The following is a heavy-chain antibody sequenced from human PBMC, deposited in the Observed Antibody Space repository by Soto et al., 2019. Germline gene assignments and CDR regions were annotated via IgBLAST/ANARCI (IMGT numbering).Heavy chain of an antibody. J-gene: IGHJ4*02. D-gene: IGHD3-10*01. V-gene: IGHV3-23*01. CDR1: GFTFSSYA. CDR2: ISGSGGST. CDR3: AKVRQSAPSESYYFDY. Sequence: GGSLRLSCAASGFTFSSYAMSWVRQAPGKGLEWVSAISGSGGSTYYADSVKGRFTISRDNSKNTLYLQMNSLRAEDTAVYYCAKVRQSAPSESYYFDYWGQGTLVTVSS.